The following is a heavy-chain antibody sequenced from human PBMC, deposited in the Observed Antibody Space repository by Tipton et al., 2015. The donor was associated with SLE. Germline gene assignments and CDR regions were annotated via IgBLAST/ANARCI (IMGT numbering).Heavy chain of an antibody. V-gene: IGHV4-31*03. J-gene: IGHJ4*02. CDR3: ARENLVGFDY. CDR1: GGSIGSGGYS. Sequence: TLSLTCTVSGGSIGSGGYSWSWIRQHPGKGLEWVGDIYYSGSTYYNPSLKSRVTISVDTTKNQFSLKLSSVTAADTAVYYCARENLVGFDYWGQGTLVTVSS. D-gene: IGHD2-15*01. CDR2: IYYSGST.